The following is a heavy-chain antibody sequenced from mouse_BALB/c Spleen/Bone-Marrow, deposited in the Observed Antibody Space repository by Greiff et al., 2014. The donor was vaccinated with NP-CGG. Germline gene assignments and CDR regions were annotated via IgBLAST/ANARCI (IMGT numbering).Heavy chain of an antibody. J-gene: IGHJ3*01. CDR2: IYPGTGST. CDR3: ARRKNVWFAY. Sequence: VKLMESGPELVKPGASVKMSCKASGYTFTDYIISWVKQRVGQGLEWIGEIYPGTGSTYYNEKFKGKATLTADKSSNIAYMQLSSLTSEDSAVYLCARRKNVWFAYWGQGTLVTVSA. V-gene: IGHV1-77*01. CDR1: GYTFTDYI.